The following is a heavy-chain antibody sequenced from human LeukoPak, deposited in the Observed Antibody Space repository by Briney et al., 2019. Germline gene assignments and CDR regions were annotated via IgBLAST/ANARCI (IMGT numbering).Heavy chain of an antibody. V-gene: IGHV3-7*01. CDR3: ARSMTTGLVYFDY. Sequence: PGGSLRLSCAASGFTFSSHWMSWVRQAPGKGLEWVANIKQDGSEKFYVGSVKGRFTISRDNAKNSLHLQMSSLRAEDTAVYYCARSMTTGLVYFDYWGQGTLVTVSS. J-gene: IGHJ4*02. D-gene: IGHD4-17*01. CDR1: GFTFSSHW. CDR2: IKQDGSEK.